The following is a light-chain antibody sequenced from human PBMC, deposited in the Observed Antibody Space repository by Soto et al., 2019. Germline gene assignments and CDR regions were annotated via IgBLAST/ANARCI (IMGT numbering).Light chain of an antibody. CDR2: GAS. Sequence: EVALTKSPGTLYLSPGERATLSCRARQSVTNGFLAWYQQKPRKAPRLLIQGASNRATAIPDRLIGSGAGTDFIRASSRLEPEDFAVYQCQQHGRPPVTFDEGTKLEIK. CDR3: QQHGRPPVT. CDR1: QSVTNGF. V-gene: IGKV3-20*01. J-gene: IGKJ4*02.